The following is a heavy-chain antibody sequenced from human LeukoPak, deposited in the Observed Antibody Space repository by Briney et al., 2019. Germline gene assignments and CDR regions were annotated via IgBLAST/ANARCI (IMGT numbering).Heavy chain of an antibody. CDR2: ISSSSSTI. CDR1: GFTFSSYS. D-gene: IGHD3-22*01. J-gene: IGHJ3*02. Sequence: GGSLRLSCAASGFTFSSYSMNWVRQAPGKGLEWVSYISSSSSTIYYADSVKGRFTISRDNAKNSLYLQMNSLRAEDTAVYYCARDAPTYDSSGYYYDLSDAFDIWGQGTMVTVCS. CDR3: ARDAPTYDSSGYYYDLSDAFDI. V-gene: IGHV3-48*01.